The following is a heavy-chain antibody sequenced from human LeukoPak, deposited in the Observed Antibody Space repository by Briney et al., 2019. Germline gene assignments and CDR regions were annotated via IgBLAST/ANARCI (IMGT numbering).Heavy chain of an antibody. CDR2: IDPSSGAT. D-gene: IGHD1-26*01. CDR1: GYTFSGDH. J-gene: IGHJ4*02. CDR3: ARDRNLYSGSFAS. Sequence: ASVKVSCKASGYTFSGDHIHWVRQAPGQGLEWMGRIDPSSGATHFAHKFQGGVTMTRDTSISTAYMELDRMTSDDTAVYYCARDRNLYSGSFASWGQGTLVTVSS. V-gene: IGHV1-2*06.